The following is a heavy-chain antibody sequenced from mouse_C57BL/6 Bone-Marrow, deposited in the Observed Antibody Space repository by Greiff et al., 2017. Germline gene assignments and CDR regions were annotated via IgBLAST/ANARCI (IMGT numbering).Heavy chain of an antibody. CDR2: IYPGSGST. CDR3: ARRKGGYYPFYYYAMDY. Sequence: QVQLQQPGAELVKPGASVKMSCKASGYTFTSYWITWVKQRPGQGLEWIGDIYPGSGSTNYNEKFKSKATLTVDTSSSTAYMQLSSLTSEDSAVYYCARRKGGYYPFYYYAMDYWGQGTSVTVSS. CDR1: GYTFTSYW. J-gene: IGHJ4*01. V-gene: IGHV1-55*01. D-gene: IGHD2-3*01.